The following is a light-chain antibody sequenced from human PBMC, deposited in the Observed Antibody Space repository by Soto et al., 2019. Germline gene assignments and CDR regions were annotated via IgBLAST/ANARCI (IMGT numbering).Light chain of an antibody. Sequence: HSVLTQPHSVSAAPGQKVTISCSGSNSNIGDHYVSWYQQVPGTAPKLLMYDNNKRPSGIPDRFSGSKSGTSATLAVTGLETGDEADFYCGTWDSSLSAYVFGTGTKLTVL. CDR3: GTWDSSLSAYV. CDR2: DNN. J-gene: IGLJ1*01. V-gene: IGLV1-51*01. CDR1: NSNIGDHY.